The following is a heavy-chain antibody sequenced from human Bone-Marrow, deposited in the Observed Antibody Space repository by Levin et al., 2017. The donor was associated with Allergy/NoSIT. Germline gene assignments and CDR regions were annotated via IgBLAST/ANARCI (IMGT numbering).Heavy chain of an antibody. Sequence: AGGSLRLSCAASGFTFSSYWMHWVRQAPGKGLVWVSRINSDGSSTSYADSVKGRFTISRDNAKNTLYLQMNSLRAEDTAVYYCARGIRIAAPETPGVDYWGQGTLVTVSS. D-gene: IGHD6-13*01. CDR1: GFTFSSYW. J-gene: IGHJ4*02. CDR2: INSDGSST. V-gene: IGHV3-74*01. CDR3: ARGIRIAAPETPGVDY.